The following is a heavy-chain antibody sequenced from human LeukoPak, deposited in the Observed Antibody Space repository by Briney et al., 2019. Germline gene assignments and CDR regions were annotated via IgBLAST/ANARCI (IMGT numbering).Heavy chain of an antibody. D-gene: IGHD3-16*01. V-gene: IGHV4-59*08. CDR3: ARGGGPRGDYFDY. Sequence: SETLSLTCTVSGGSISSYYWSWIRQPPGKGLGWIGYIYYSGSTNYNPALKSRVTISVDTSKNQFSLKLSSVTAADTAVYYCARGGGPRGDYFDYWGQGTLVTVSS. J-gene: IGHJ4*02. CDR1: GGSISSYY. CDR2: IYYSGST.